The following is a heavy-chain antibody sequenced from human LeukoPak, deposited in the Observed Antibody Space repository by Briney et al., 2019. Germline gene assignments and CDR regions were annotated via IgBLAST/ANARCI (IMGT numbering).Heavy chain of an antibody. CDR3: ANGDYPDY. J-gene: IGHJ4*02. Sequence: PGGSLRLSCAASGFIFSNYEMNWVRQAPGKGLEWVPYISTSGSTKYYADSVEGRFTISRDNAKNSLYLQMNSLRREDTAVYYCANGDYPDYWGQGTLVTVSS. D-gene: IGHD4-17*01. CDR2: ISTSGSTK. CDR1: GFIFSNYE. V-gene: IGHV3-48*03.